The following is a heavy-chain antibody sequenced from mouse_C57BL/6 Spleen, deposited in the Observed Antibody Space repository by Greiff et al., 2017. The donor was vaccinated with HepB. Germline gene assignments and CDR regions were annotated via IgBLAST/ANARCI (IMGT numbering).Heavy chain of an antibody. D-gene: IGHD1-1*01. CDR2: IYPGDGDT. Sequence: VQLQQSGPELVKPGASVKISCKASGYAFSSSWMNWVKQRPGKGLEWIGRIYPGDGDTNYNGKFKGKATLTADKSSSTAYMQLSSLTSEDSAVYFCARSEELYYYGSSLAWFAYWGQGTLVTVSA. V-gene: IGHV1-82*01. J-gene: IGHJ3*01. CDR3: ARSEELYYYGSSLAWFAY. CDR1: GYAFSSSW.